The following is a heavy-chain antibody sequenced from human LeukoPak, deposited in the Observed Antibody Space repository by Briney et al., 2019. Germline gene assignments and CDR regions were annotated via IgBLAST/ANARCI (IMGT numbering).Heavy chain of an antibody. CDR3: AGERVTIPALGGFDI. CDR1: GFTLSNYG. J-gene: IGHJ3*02. D-gene: IGHD7-27*01. Sequence: GGSLRLSCAASGFTLSNYGLTWVRQAPGKGLEWVSYISSGGDYIYYVDSVKGRFTISRDNSKNSLYLEANSPRAEDTAIYYCAGERVTIPALGGFDIWGQGTMVTVSS. CDR2: ISSGGDYI. V-gene: IGHV3-21*01.